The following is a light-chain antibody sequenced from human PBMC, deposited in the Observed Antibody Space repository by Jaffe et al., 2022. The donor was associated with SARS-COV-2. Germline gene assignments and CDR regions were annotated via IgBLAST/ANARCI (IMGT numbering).Light chain of an antibody. V-gene: IGKV3-15*01. J-gene: IGKJ2*01. CDR1: QSIGSD. CDR3: QQYYTWSPMYT. Sequence: EIVMTQSPATLSVSPGERATLSCRASQSIGSDLAWYQQKPGQAPRLLIFGASTRATGIPARFSGSGSGTEFTLTISSLQSEDFAVYYCQQYYTWSPMYTFGQGTNLEIK. CDR2: GAS.